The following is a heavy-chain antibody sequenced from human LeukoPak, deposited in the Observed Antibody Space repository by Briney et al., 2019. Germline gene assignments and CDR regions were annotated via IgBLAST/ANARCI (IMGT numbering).Heavy chain of an antibody. D-gene: IGHD2-21*02. CDR1: GFTFSSYA. V-gene: IGHV3-23*01. Sequence: GGSLRLSCAASGFTFSSYAMSWVRQAPGKGLEWVSVISGSGGSTYYADSVKGRFTISRDNSKNTLYLQMNSLRAEDTAVYYCAKDNALAYCGGDCYSDYWGQGTLVTVSS. CDR2: ISGSGGST. J-gene: IGHJ4*02. CDR3: AKDNALAYCGGDCYSDY.